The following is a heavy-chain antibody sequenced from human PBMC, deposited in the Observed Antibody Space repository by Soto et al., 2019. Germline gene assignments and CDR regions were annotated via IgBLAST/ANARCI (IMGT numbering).Heavy chain of an antibody. D-gene: IGHD3-16*01. J-gene: IGHJ3*02. Sequence: QLRLQESGPGLVKPSETLSLTCIVSNDSISSTNYWGWIRQPPGKGLEWIATMYYSGVAYYNPSLTSRVTVSIDTSQNLFSLRLNSVTAADTAVYYCALTRPYGGAFDIRGQGTVVTVSS. CDR1: NDSISSTNY. CDR3: ALTRPYGGAFDI. V-gene: IGHV4-39*02. CDR2: MYYSGVA.